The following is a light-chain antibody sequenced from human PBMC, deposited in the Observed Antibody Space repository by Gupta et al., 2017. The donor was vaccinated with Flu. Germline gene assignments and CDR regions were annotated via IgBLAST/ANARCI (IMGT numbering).Light chain of an antibody. CDR3: QQRSNSPPYN. V-gene: IGKV3-11*01. CDR2: DAS. CDR1: QSVSSY. J-gene: IGKJ2*01. Sequence: EIVLTQSPATLSLSPGERATLSCRASQSVSSYLAWYQQKPGQAPRLLIYDASNMDTGIPARFSGSGSGTDFTLTISSLEPEDFAIYYCQQRSNSPPYNFGQGTRLEIK.